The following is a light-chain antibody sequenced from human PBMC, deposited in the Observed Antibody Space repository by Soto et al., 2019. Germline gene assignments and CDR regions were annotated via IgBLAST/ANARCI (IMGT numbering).Light chain of an antibody. Sequence: EIVLTQSPATLSLSPGERATLSCRASESVRSYLAWYQQRPGQAPRLLIYDISKRATGIPARFSGSGSGTDFTLTISSLEPEDFAIYYCQQRSNWPGTFGGGTKVEIK. V-gene: IGKV3-11*01. CDR2: DIS. CDR1: ESVRSY. J-gene: IGKJ4*01. CDR3: QQRSNWPGT.